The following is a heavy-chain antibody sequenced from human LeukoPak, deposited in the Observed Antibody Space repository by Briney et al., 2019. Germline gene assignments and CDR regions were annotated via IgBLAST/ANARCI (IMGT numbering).Heavy chain of an antibody. D-gene: IGHD6-19*01. Sequence: GGSLRLSCAASGFTFSSYWMHWVRQAPGKGLVWVSRIRSDGSSTTYADSVKGRFTISRDNAKNSLYLQMNSLRAEDTAVYYCARVQGVAVAGYFDYWGQGTLVTVSS. V-gene: IGHV3-74*01. CDR3: ARVQGVAVAGYFDY. CDR1: GFTFSSYW. CDR2: IRSDGSST. J-gene: IGHJ4*02.